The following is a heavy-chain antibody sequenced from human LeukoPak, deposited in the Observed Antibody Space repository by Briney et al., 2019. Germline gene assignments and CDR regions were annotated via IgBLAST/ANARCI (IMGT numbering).Heavy chain of an antibody. V-gene: IGHV4-61*09. CDR1: GGSISSNIHY. Sequence: SETLSLTCTVSGGSISSNIHYWNWVRQPAGKGPEWIGHLYTNGDTSYNPSLKSRVTISVDTSKNQFSLKLSSVTAADTAVYYCARCSSGPQGEMRAFDIWAQGTKVTVAS. CDR3: ARCSSGPQGEMRAFDI. CDR2: LYTNGDT. D-gene: IGHD6-19*01. J-gene: IGHJ3*02.